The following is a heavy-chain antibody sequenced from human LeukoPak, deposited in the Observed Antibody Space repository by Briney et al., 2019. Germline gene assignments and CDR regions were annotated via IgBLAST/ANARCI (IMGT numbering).Heavy chain of an antibody. CDR2: LSSSGTNI. Sequence: KPGGSLRLSCAASGFTFSDYYMSWIRQAPGKGLEWISHLSSSGTNIYYTDSVRGRFTVSRDNAKNSLYLQMNSLRVEDTAVYYCARDHSGHDSDPSLDSWGQGTLVTVSS. D-gene: IGHD5-12*01. V-gene: IGHV3-11*04. J-gene: IGHJ4*02. CDR1: GFTFSDYY. CDR3: ARDHSGHDSDPSLDS.